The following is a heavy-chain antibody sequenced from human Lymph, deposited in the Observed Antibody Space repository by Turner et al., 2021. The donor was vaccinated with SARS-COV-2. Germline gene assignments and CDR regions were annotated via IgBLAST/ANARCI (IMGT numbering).Heavy chain of an antibody. CDR2: ISYDGSNK. Sequence: QVQLVESGGGVVQPGRSLSLSCAASGFTFSTYALYWVRQAPGKGLEWVAVISYDGSNKYYADSVKGRFTISRDNSKNKLYLQMNSLRAEDTAVYYCARYASGGYFYYGMDVWGQGTTVTVSS. V-gene: IGHV3-30*04. D-gene: IGHD3-10*01. CDR1: GFTFSTYA. CDR3: ARYASGGYFYYGMDV. J-gene: IGHJ6*02.